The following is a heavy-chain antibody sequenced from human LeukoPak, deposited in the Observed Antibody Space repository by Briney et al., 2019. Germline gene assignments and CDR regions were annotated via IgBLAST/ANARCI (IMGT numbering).Heavy chain of an antibody. Sequence: SETLSLTCTVSGGSISSSSYYWGWIRQPPGKGLEWIGSIYYSGSTYYNPSLKSRVTISVDTSKNQFSLKLSSVTAADTAVYYCARDPTMVVIYYFDYWGQGTLVTVSS. CDR1: GGSISSSSYY. J-gene: IGHJ4*02. V-gene: IGHV4-39*02. CDR2: IYYSGST. D-gene: IGHD4-23*01. CDR3: ARDPTMVVIYYFDY.